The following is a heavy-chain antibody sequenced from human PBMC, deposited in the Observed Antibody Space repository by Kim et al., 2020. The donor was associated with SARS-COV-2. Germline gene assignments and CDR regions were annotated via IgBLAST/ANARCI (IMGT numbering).Heavy chain of an antibody. D-gene: IGHD3-10*01. V-gene: IGHV1-69*04. CDR3: AREGRKTSDPYYYYMDV. CDR1: GGTFSSYA. J-gene: IGHJ6*03. Sequence: SVKVSCKASGGTFSSYAISWVRQAPGQGLEWMGRIIPILGIANYAQKFQGRVTITADKSTSTAYMELSSLRSEDTAVYYCAREGRKTSDPYYYYMDVWGKGTTVTVSS. CDR2: IIPILGIA.